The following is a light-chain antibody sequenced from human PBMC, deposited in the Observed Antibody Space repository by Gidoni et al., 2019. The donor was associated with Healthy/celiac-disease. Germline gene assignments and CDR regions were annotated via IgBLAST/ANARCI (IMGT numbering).Light chain of an antibody. CDR1: SCDARGYNY. Sequence: QSALTQPPSASGSPGQSVTISCTGTSCDARGYNYVSCYQQHPGKAPQLMIYEVSKRPSGVPDRFSGSKSGNTASLTVSGLQAEDEADYYCSSYAGSNTYVVFGGGTKLTVL. V-gene: IGLV2-8*01. CDR2: EVS. J-gene: IGLJ2*01. CDR3: SSYAGSNTYVV.